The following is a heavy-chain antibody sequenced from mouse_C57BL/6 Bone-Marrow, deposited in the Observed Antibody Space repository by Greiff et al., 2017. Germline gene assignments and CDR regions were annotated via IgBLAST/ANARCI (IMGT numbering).Heavy chain of an antibody. J-gene: IGHJ4*01. CDR2: IDPETGGT. V-gene: IGHV1-15*01. D-gene: IGHD2-3*01. CDR3: TSDGYYDYAMDY. Sequence: QVQLQQSGAELVRPGASVTLSCKASGYTFTDYEMHWVKQTPVHGLEWIGAIDPETGGTAYNQKFKGKAILTADKSSSTAYMALRSLTSEDSAVYYCTSDGYYDYAMDYWGQGTSVTVSS. CDR1: GYTFTDYE.